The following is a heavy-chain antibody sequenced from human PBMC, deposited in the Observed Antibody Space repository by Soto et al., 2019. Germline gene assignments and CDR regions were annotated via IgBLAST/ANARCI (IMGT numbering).Heavy chain of an antibody. CDR2: ISGSGGST. D-gene: IGHD3-22*01. Sequence: QPGGSLRLSCAASGFTFSDYAMNWVRQAPGKGLEWVSGISGSGGSTYYADSVKGRFTISRDNSKNTLYLQMNSLRAEDTAVYYCAKLRGYDSSSFPDYWGQGTLVTVSS. CDR1: GFTFSDYA. J-gene: IGHJ4*02. V-gene: IGHV3-23*01. CDR3: AKLRGYDSSSFPDY.